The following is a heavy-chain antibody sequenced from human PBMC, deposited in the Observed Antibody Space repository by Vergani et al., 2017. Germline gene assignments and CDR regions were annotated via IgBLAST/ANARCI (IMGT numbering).Heavy chain of an antibody. D-gene: IGHD1-26*01. V-gene: IGHV1-18*01. CDR1: GYTFTSYG. CDR2: ISAYNGNT. CDR3: ARGGELVPMDYYYYGMDV. J-gene: IGHJ6*02. Sequence: QVQLVQSGAEVKKPGASVKVSCKASGYTFTSYGISWVRQAPGQGLEWMGWISAYNGNTNYAQKLQGRVTMTTDTSTSTAYMELRRLRPDDTAVYYCARGGELVPMDYYYYGMDVWGQGTTVTVSS.